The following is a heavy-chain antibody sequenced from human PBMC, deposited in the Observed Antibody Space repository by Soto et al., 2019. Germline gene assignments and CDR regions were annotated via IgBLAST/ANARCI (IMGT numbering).Heavy chain of an antibody. J-gene: IGHJ4*02. CDR2: IYYSGST. Sequence: QVQLQESGPGLVKPSQTLSLTCTVSGGSISSGDYYWSWIRQPPGKGLEWVGYIYYSGSTYYNPSLKSRVTISVDPSKKQFSLKLSSVTGADTAVYYCARGVRYGFLTGHPGGDYWGQGTLVTVFS. V-gene: IGHV4-30-4*01. CDR1: GGSISSGDYY. D-gene: IGHD3-9*01. CDR3: ARGVRYGFLTGHPGGDY.